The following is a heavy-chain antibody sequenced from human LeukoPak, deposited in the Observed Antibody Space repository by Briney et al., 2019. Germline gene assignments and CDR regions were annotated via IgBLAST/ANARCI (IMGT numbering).Heavy chain of an antibody. CDR1: GFTVSSNY. D-gene: IGHD1-26*01. CDR2: IYSGGGT. J-gene: IGHJ4*02. Sequence: GGSLRLSCAASGFTVSSNYMSWVRQAPGKGLECVSVIYSGGGTYYADSVKGRFTISRDNSKNTLYLQMNSLRAEDTAVYYCVRRVAGATGDYWGQGTLVTVSS. V-gene: IGHV3-53*01. CDR3: VRRVAGATGDY.